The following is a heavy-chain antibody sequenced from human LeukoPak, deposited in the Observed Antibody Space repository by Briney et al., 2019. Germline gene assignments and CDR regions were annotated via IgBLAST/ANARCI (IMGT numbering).Heavy chain of an antibody. Sequence: ASVKVSCKASGYTFTGYGISWVRQAPGQGLEWMGWISAYNGNTNYAQKLQGRVTMTTDTSTSTAYMELRSLRSDDTAVYYCARDTGYGGYAGGFDYWGQGTLVTVSS. V-gene: IGHV1-18*01. CDR2: ISAYNGNT. J-gene: IGHJ4*02. D-gene: IGHD5-12*01. CDR3: ARDTGYGGYAGGFDY. CDR1: GYTFTGYG.